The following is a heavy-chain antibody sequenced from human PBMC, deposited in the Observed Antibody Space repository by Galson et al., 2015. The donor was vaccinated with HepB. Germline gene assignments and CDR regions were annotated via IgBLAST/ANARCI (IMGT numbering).Heavy chain of an antibody. CDR3: AKGPGAAAGKGYFQH. V-gene: IGHV3-9*01. CDR2: VSWNSGNI. J-gene: IGHJ1*01. Sequence: NFDNYAMHWVRQAPGKGLEWVSGVSWNSGNIDHADSVKGRFTISRDNAKDSLYLQMNSLTVEDTASYYCAKGPGAAAGKGYFQHWGQGILVIVSS. D-gene: IGHD6-13*01. CDR1: NFDNYA.